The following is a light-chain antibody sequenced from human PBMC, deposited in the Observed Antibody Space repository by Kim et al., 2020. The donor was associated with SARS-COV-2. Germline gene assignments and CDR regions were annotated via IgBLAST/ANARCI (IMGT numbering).Light chain of an antibody. V-gene: IGLV3-19*01. J-gene: IGLJ2*01. CDR3: NSRDSSGNHP. Sequence: SELTQDPAVSVALGQTVRITCQGDSLRSYYASWYQQKPGQAPVLVIYGKNNRPSGIPDRFSGSSSGNTASLTITGAQAEDEADYYCNSRDSSGNHPFGGG. CDR1: SLRSYY. CDR2: GKN.